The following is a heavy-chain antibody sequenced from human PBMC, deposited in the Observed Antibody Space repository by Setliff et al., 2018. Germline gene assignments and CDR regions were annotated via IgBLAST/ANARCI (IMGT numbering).Heavy chain of an antibody. CDR2: INHSGST. D-gene: IGHD3-22*01. V-gene: IGHV4-34*01. CDR1: GGSFSGYY. CDR3: AREGYYDSSGYWADFDY. Sequence: SETLSLTCAVYGGSFSGYYWSWIRQPPGKGLEWIGEINHSGSTNYNPSLKSRVSFSVDASKNHFSLKLSSVTAADTAVYYCAREGYYDSSGYWADFDYWGQGTLVTVSS. J-gene: IGHJ4*02.